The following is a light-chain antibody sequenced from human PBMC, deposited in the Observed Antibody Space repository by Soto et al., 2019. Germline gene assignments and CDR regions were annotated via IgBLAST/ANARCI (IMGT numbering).Light chain of an antibody. Sequence: DIQMTQSPSSLSASVGDRVTITCRASQDISDWLAWYQQKPEKAPKSLIYAASLLQTGVRSRFSGSGSGTDFTLTISSLQPEDSATYYCQQYNTYPLTFGGGTKVEIK. CDR2: AAS. CDR3: QQYNTYPLT. V-gene: IGKV1D-16*01. J-gene: IGKJ4*01. CDR1: QDISDW.